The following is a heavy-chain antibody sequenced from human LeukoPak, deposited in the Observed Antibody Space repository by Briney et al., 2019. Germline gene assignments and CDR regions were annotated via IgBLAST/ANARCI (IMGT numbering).Heavy chain of an antibody. CDR2: ISWNSGSI. D-gene: IGHD6-13*01. CDR3: AKDISARGLAAAGTGSYYYGMDV. J-gene: IGHJ6*02. V-gene: IGHV3-9*01. Sequence: GGSLRLSCAASGFTFDDYAMHWVRQAPGKGLEWVSGISWNSGSIGYADSVKGRFTISRDNAKNSLYLQMNNLRAEDTALYYCAKDISARGLAAAGTGSYYYGMDVWGQGTTVTVSS. CDR1: GFTFDDYA.